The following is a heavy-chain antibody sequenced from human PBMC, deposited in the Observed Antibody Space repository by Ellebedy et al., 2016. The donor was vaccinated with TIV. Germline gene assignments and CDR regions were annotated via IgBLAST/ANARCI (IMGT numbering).Heavy chain of an antibody. CDR2: ISNRDRT. Sequence: GSLRLXCTVSGDSISSSSDYWVWIRQPPGKGLAWIGTISNRDRTDYNPSLKSRVFILVDASKNQFFLKLTSVTAADTAVYYCATFNQYYTYLGVWGKGTTVTVSS. J-gene: IGHJ6*03. CDR3: ATFNQYYTYLGV. D-gene: IGHD1-14*01. CDR1: GDSISSSSDY. V-gene: IGHV4-39*01.